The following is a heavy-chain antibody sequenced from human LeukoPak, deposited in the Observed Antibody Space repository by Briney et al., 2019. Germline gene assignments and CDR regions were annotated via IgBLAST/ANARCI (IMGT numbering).Heavy chain of an antibody. J-gene: IGHJ5*02. V-gene: IGHV4-59*01. D-gene: IGHD2-15*01. CDR1: GGSISSYY. CDR3: ARTDLGYCSGGSCYSPYNWFDP. Sequence: PSETLSLTCTVSGGSISSYYWSWIRQPPGKGLEWIGYIYYSGSTNYNPSLKSRVTISVDTSKNQFSLKLSSVTAADTAVYYCARTDLGYCSGGSCYSPYNWFDPWGQGTLVTVSS. CDR2: IYYSGST.